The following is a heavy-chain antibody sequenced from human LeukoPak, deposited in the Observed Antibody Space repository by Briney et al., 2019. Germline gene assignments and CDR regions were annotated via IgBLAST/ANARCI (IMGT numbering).Heavy chain of an antibody. CDR2: ISSSSSDI. Sequence: PGGSLRLSCAASGFTFSSYSMNWVRQAPGKGLEWVSSISSSSSDISYADSVKGRFTISRDNAKSSLLLQMNSLGAEDTAVYFCARRGVVIRVILVGFHKEAYYFDSWGQGALVTVSS. J-gene: IGHJ4*02. CDR1: GFTFSSYS. D-gene: IGHD3-22*01. V-gene: IGHV3-21*04. CDR3: ARRGVVIRVILVGFHKEAYYFDS.